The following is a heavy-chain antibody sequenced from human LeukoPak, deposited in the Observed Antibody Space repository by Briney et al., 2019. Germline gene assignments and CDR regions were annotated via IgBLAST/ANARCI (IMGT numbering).Heavy chain of an antibody. D-gene: IGHD5-12*01. CDR3: ARANHIVATIWNAFDI. J-gene: IGHJ3*02. CDR1: GYTFTGYY. V-gene: IGHV1-2*04. CDR2: INPNSGGT. Sequence: GASVKVSCKASGYTFTGYYMHWVRQAPGQGLEWMGWINPNSGGTNYAQKFQGWVTMTRDTSISTAYMELSRLRSDDTAVYYCARANHIVATIWNAFDIWGQGTMVTVSS.